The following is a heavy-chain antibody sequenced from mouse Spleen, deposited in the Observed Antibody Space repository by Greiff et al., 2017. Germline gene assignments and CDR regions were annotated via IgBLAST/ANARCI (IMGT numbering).Heavy chain of an antibody. CDR3: VRRYDGSYPYAMDY. V-gene: IGHV10-1*01. D-gene: IGHD1-1*01. Sequence: EVQLVESGGGLVQPKGSLKLSCAASGFSFNTYAMNWVRQAPGKGLEWVARIRRKSNNYATYYADSVKDRFTISRDDSESMLYLQMNNLKTEDTAMYYCVRRYDGSYPYAMDYWGQGTSVTVSS. CDR2: IRRKSNNYAT. CDR1: GFSFNTYA. J-gene: IGHJ4*01.